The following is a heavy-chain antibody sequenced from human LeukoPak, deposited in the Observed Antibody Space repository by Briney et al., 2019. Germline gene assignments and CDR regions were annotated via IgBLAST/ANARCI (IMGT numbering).Heavy chain of an antibody. CDR1: GFTFSHYE. CDR3: ATKTDRKGEVGQDRYFDL. Sequence: GGSLRLSPVVSGFTFSHYEMIWVRRAPGKGLEWVSYISVGGTATNYPDSVKGRFIMSRDDAKNSVFLQLNSLRAGDTGIYYCATKTDRKGEVGQDRYFDLWGRGTLVTVSS. J-gene: IGHJ2*01. CDR2: ISVGGTAT. D-gene: IGHD2-15*01. V-gene: IGHV3-48*03.